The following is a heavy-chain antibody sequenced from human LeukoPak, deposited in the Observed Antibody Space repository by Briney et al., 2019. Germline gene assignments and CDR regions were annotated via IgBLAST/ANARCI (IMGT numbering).Heavy chain of an antibody. CDR2: IYASGSP. CDR1: GCSFSSYY. D-gene: IGHD1-26*01. CDR3: ARDPRGIVGANHNWFDP. V-gene: IGHV4-4*07. J-gene: IGHJ5*02. Sequence: SETLSLTCTVSGCSFSSYYWSWIRQPAGKGLEWIGRIYASGSPNYNPSLKSRVTMSVDTSKSQFSLKLISVTAADTAVYYCARDPRGIVGANHNWFDPWGQGTLVTVSS.